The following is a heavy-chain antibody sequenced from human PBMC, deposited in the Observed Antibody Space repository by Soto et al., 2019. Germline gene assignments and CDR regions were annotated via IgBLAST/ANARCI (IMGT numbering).Heavy chain of an antibody. CDR2: INHSRST. CDR1: GGSFSGYY. D-gene: IGHD2-8*02. J-gene: IGHJ4*02. CDR3: ARDKITGLFDY. V-gene: IGHV4-34*01. Sequence: QVQLQQWGAGLLKPSETLSLTCAVYGGSFSGYYWSWIRQPPGTGLEWMGEINHSRSTNYNTSLKSLVTISVDTSKKQFSLKLPSVTAADTAVYCGARDKITGLFDYLGQGTLVTVSS.